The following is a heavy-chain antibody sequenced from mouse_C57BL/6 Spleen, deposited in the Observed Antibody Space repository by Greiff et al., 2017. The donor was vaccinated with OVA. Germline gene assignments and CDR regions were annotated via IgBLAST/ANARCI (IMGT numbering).Heavy chain of an antibody. D-gene: IGHD1-1*01. CDR1: GYTFTSYW. CDR3: ARLWDYYGSSYAMDY. CDR2: IDPADSYT. J-gene: IGHJ4*01. V-gene: IGHV1-50*01. Sequence: VQLQQPGAELVKPGASVKLSCKASGYTFTSYWMQWVKQRPGQGLEWIGEIDPADSYTNYNQKFKGKATLTVDTSSSTAYMQLISLTSEDSAVYYCARLWDYYGSSYAMDYWGQGTSVTVSS.